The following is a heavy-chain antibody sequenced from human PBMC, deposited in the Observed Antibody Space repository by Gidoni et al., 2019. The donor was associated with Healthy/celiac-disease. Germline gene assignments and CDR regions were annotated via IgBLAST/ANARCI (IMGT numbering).Heavy chain of an antibody. CDR1: GFTLRSHA. Sequence: VQLVESGGGVVQPGRSLRRSCAATGFTLRSHAMHWVRQAPGTGLEWVAVISYDGSNRYDADSVKVRFTISRDNSKNTLYLQMNSLRAEDTAVYYCARDQDNWNYVPYYYYYGMDVWGQGTTVTVSS. CDR3: ARDQDNWNYVPYYYYYGMDV. CDR2: ISYDGSNR. J-gene: IGHJ6*02. V-gene: IGHV3-30*04. D-gene: IGHD1-7*01.